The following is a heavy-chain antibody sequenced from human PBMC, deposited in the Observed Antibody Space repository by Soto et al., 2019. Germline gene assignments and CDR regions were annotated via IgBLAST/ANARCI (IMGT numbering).Heavy chain of an antibody. D-gene: IGHD2-15*01. Sequence: QVQLQESGPGLVKPSQTLSLTCTVSGGSISSGGYYWSWIRQHPGKGLEWIGYIYYSGSTYYNPSLKIRVTISVDTSKNQFSLKLSSVTAADTAVYYCARETPALGDAFDIWGQGTMVTVSS. V-gene: IGHV4-31*03. J-gene: IGHJ3*02. CDR1: GGSISSGGYY. CDR2: IYYSGST. CDR3: ARETPALGDAFDI.